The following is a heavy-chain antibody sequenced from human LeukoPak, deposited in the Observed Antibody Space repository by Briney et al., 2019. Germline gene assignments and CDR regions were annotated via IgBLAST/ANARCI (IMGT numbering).Heavy chain of an antibody. Sequence: PSETLSLTCTVSGGSISSGGYYWSWIRQHPGKGLEWIGYIYYSGSTYYNPSLKSRVTISVDTSKNQFSLKLSSVTAADTAVYYCARESSGWYLYYFDYWGQGTLVTVSS. CDR2: IYYSGST. J-gene: IGHJ4*02. CDR3: ARESSGWYLYYFDY. V-gene: IGHV4-31*03. D-gene: IGHD6-19*01. CDR1: GGSISSGGYY.